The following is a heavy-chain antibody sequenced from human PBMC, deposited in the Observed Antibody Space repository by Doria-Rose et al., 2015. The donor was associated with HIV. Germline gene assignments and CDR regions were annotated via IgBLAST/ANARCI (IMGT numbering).Heavy chain of an antibody. Sequence: AASWFTVSNNHMTWVRQAPGRGLEWVSLLYSDGTTYYADSVRGRFTISRDNSKNTLFLQMNDLRVEDTALYYCAREVYSYGYYNYWGRGTLVTVSS. CDR2: LYSDGTT. J-gene: IGHJ4*02. CDR1: WFTVSNNH. V-gene: IGHV3-53*01. CDR3: AREVYSYGYYNY. D-gene: IGHD3-3*01.